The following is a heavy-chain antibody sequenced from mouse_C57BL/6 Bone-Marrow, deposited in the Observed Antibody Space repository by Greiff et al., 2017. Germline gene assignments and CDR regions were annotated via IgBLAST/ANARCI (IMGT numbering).Heavy chain of an antibody. D-gene: IGHD2-3*01. V-gene: IGHV1-55*01. CDR2: IYPGSGST. CDR1: GYTFTSYW. J-gene: IGHJ1*03. CDR3: ARGNDGYSHWYFDV. Sequence: QVQLQQPGAELVKPGASVKMSCKASGYTFTSYWITWVKQRPGQGLEWIGDIYPGSGSTNYNEKFKSKATLTVDTSSSTAYMQLSSLTSEDSAVYYCARGNDGYSHWYFDVWGTGTTVTVSS.